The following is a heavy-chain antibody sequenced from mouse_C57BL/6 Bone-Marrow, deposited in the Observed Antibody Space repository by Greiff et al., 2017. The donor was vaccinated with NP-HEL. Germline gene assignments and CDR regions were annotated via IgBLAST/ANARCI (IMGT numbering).Heavy chain of an antibody. J-gene: IGHJ2*01. D-gene: IGHD4-1*01. Sequence: QVQLQQSGAELVRPGASVTLSCKASGYTFTDYEMHWVKQTPVHGLEWIGAIDPETGGTAYNQKFKGKAILTADKSSSTAYMELRSLTSEDSAVYYCTRSNSDDFDYWGQGTTLTVA. CDR3: TRSNSDDFDY. CDR1: GYTFTDYE. V-gene: IGHV1-15*01. CDR2: IDPETGGT.